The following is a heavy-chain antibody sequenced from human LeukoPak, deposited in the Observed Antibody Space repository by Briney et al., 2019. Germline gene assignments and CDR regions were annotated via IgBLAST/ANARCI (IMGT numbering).Heavy chain of an antibody. D-gene: IGHD1-26*01. J-gene: IGHJ3*02. CDR1: GGSISSGGYY. Sequence: KPSETLSLTCTVSGGSISSGGYYWSWIRQHPGKGLEWIGYIYYSGSTYYNPSLKSRVTISVDTSKNQFSLKLSSVTAADTAVYYCARDTRANAFDIWGQGTMATVSS. V-gene: IGHV4-31*03. CDR2: IYYSGST. CDR3: ARDTRANAFDI.